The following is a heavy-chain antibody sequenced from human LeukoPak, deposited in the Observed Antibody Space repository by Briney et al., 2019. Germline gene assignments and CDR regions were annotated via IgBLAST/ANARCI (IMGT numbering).Heavy chain of an antibody. CDR2: INPNSGGT. CDR1: GYTFTGYY. V-gene: IGHV1-2*02. J-gene: IGHJ4*02. CDR3: ARVEPYYDFWSGYYLFDY. D-gene: IGHD3-3*01. Sequence: GSSVKVSCKASGYTFTGYYMHWVRQAPGQGLEWMGWINPNSGGTNYAQKFQGRVTMTRDTYISTAYMELSRLRSDDTAVYYCARVEPYYDFWSGYYLFDYWGQGTLVAVSS.